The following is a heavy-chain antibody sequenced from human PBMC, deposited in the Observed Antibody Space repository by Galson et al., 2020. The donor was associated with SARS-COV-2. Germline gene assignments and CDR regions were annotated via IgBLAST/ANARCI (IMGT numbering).Heavy chain of an antibody. Sequence: GGSLRLSCAASEFTFSDYYMSWIRQAPGKGLEWVSYISSSGSTIYYADSVKGRFTISRDNAKNSLYLQMNSLRAEDTAVYYCARDQGMVRGFRPYFDYWGQGTLVTVSS. V-gene: IGHV3-11*01. D-gene: IGHD3-10*01. J-gene: IGHJ4*02. CDR2: ISSSGSTI. CDR3: ARDQGMVRGFRPYFDY. CDR1: EFTFSDYY.